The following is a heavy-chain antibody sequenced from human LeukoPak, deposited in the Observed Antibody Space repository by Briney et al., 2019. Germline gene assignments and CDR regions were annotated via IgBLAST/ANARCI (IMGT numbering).Heavy chain of an antibody. Sequence: GGSLRLSCAASGFTFSSCAMSWVRQAPGKGLEWVSAISGSGGSTYYADSVKGRFTISRDNSKNTLYLQMNSLRAEDTAVYYCAKGDIVYYDYYFDYWGQGTLVTVSS. CDR2: ISGSGGST. D-gene: IGHD2-15*01. CDR1: GFTFSSCA. CDR3: AKGDIVYYDYYFDY. J-gene: IGHJ4*02. V-gene: IGHV3-23*01.